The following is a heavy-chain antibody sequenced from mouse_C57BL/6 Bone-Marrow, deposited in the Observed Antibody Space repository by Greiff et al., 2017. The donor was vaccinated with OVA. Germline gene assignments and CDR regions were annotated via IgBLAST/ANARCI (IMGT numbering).Heavy chain of an antibody. CDR1: GFTFSSYA. Sequence: EVMLVESGGGLVKPGGSLKLSCAASGFTFSSYAMSWVRQTPEKRLEWVATISDGGSYTYYPDNVKGRFTISRDNAKNNLYLQMSHLKSEDTAMYYCARVIYYGPYYFDYWGQGTTLTVSS. J-gene: IGHJ2*01. V-gene: IGHV5-4*03. CDR3: ARVIYYGPYYFDY. D-gene: IGHD2-1*01. CDR2: ISDGGSYT.